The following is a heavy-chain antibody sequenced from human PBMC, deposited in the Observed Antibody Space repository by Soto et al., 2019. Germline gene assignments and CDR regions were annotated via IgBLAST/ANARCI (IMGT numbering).Heavy chain of an antibody. CDR3: ASGRGYSYATTFDY. CDR2: IYHSGST. J-gene: IGHJ4*02. Sequence: PSEPLSLTCAVSGGSISSSNWWSWVRQPPGKGLEWIGEIYHSGSTNYNPSLKSRVTISVDTSKNQFSLKLSSVTAADTAVYYCASGRGYSYATTFDYWGQGTLVTVSS. CDR1: GGSISSSNW. D-gene: IGHD5-18*01. V-gene: IGHV4-4*02.